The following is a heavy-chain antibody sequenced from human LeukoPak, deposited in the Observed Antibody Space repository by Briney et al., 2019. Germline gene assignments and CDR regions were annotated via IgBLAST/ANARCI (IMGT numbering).Heavy chain of an antibody. CDR3: AREQQYCSGGSCYSGAQSPFDY. CDR1: GYTFTGYY. D-gene: IGHD2-15*01. J-gene: IGHJ4*02. CDR2: INPNSGGT. Sequence: ASVKASCKASGYTFTGYYMHWVRQAPGQGLEWMGWINPNSGGTNYAQKFQGRVTMTRDTSISTAYMELSRLRSDDTAVYYCAREQQYCSGGSCYSGAQSPFDYWGQGTLVTVSS. V-gene: IGHV1-2*02.